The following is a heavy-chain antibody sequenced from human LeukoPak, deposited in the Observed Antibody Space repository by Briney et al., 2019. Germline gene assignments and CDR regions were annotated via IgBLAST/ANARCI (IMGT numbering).Heavy chain of an antibody. D-gene: IGHD3-22*01. CDR3: ARVHYYDSSGYQRDAFDI. J-gene: IGHJ3*02. V-gene: IGHV1-46*01. CDR2: INPSGGST. CDR1: GYTFTSYY. Sequence: ASVKVSCKASGYTFTSYYMHWVRQAPGQGLEWMGIINPSGGSTSYAQKFQGRFTMTRDTSTSTVYMELSSLRSEDTAVYYCARVHYYDSSGYQRDAFDIWGQGTMVTVSS.